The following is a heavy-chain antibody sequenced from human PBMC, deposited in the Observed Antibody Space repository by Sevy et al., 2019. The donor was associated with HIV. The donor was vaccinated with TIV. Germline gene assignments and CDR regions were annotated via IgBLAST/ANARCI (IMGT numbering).Heavy chain of an antibody. CDR2: TYYRSKWYN. V-gene: IGHV6-1*01. CDR1: GDSVSSNNAA. CDR3: ARDRWELLHNYFDY. J-gene: IGHJ4*02. D-gene: IGHD1-26*01. Sequence: SQTLSLTCAISGDSVSSNNAAWNWIRQSPSRGLEWLGRTYYRSKWYNDYAVSVKSRITINPDTSKNQFSLQLNSVTPEDTAVYCCARDRWELLHNYFDYWGQGTLVTVSS.